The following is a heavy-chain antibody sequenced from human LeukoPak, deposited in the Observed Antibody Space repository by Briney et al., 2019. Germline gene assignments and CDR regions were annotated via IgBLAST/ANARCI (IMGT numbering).Heavy chain of an antibody. Sequence: GGSLRLSCAASGFSFSGSWMSWVRQAPGKGLEWVSSISSSSSYIYYADSVKGRFTISRDNAKNSLYLQMNSLRAEDTAVYYCTRGVDYYDSSGYYVWGQGTLVTVSS. V-gene: IGHV3-21*01. CDR3: TRGVDYYDSSGYYV. D-gene: IGHD3-22*01. CDR2: ISSSSSYI. J-gene: IGHJ4*02. CDR1: GFSFSGSW.